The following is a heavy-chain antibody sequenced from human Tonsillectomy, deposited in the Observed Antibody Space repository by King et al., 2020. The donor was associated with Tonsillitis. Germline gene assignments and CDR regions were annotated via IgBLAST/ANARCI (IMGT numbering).Heavy chain of an antibody. D-gene: IGHD3-3*01. Sequence: VQLQQWGAGLLKPSETLSLTCAVYGGSFSGYYWSWIRQPPGKGLEWIGEINHSGSTNYNPSLKSRVTISVDTTKNQFSLKLNSVTAADTAVYYCARGQVLRFLEWPYYYYYGMDVGGQGTTVTVSS. J-gene: IGHJ6*02. CDR1: GGSFSGYY. CDR2: INHSGST. CDR3: ARGQVLRFLEWPYYYYYGMDV. V-gene: IGHV4-34*01.